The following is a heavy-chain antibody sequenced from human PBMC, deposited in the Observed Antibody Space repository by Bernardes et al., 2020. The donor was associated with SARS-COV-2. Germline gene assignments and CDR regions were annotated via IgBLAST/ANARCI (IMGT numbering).Heavy chain of an antibody. CDR2: VSASGDTT. D-gene: IGHD1-1*01. J-gene: IGHJ6*02. Sequence: GGSLRLSCVASGFTFASYDMSWVRQAPGKGLEWVSVVSASGDTTYYADSVKGRFTIARDNGKNTLHLQMNSLRAEDTAVYYCAKVRRRTGTTTAYYGLDVWGQGTTVTVS. V-gene: IGHV3-23*01. CDR1: GFTFASYD. CDR3: AKVRRRTGTTTAYYGLDV.